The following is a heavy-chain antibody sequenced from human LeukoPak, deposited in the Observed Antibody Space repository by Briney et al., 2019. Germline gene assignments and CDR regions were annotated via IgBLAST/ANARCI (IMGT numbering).Heavy chain of an antibody. Sequence: ASVKVSCKASGYTFTSYGISWVRQAPGQGLEWMGWISAHNGNTNYAQKLQGRVTMTTDTSTSTAYMEMRSLRSDDTAVYYCARTPRDAYSTSYQQLWSYYFDYWGQGTLVTVSS. CDR1: GYTFTSYG. CDR3: ARTPRDAYSTSYQQLWSYYFDY. V-gene: IGHV1-18*01. D-gene: IGHD2-2*01. CDR2: ISAHNGNT. J-gene: IGHJ4*02.